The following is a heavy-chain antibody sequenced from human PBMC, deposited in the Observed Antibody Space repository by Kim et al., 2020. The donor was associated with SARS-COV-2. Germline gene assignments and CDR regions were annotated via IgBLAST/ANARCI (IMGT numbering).Heavy chain of an antibody. J-gene: IGHJ3*02. CDR1: GFTFSSYW. Sequence: GGSLRLSCAASGFTFSSYWMTWVRQAPGKGLEWVANIIQDGSVTHYVDSVKGRFTISRDNAKNSLYLQMNSLRAEDTAVYFCARDYTTRDSSAWYDAFDIWGQGTMVTVSS. D-gene: IGHD6-13*01. CDR2: IIQDGSVT. V-gene: IGHV3-7*01. CDR3: ARDYTTRDSSAWYDAFDI.